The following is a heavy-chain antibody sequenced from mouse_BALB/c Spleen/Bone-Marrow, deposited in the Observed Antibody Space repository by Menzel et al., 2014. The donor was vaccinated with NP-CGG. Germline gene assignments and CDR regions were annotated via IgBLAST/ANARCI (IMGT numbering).Heavy chain of an antibody. CDR3: ARHGDYYGSSLFAY. D-gene: IGHD1-1*01. CDR1: EYEFPSHD. J-gene: IGHJ3*01. Sequence: EVKLMESGGGLVQPGESLKLSRESNEYEFPSHDMSWVRKTPEKRLELVAAINSDGGSTYYPDTMERRFIISRDNSKKTLYLQMSSLRSEDTAFYYCARHGDYYGSSLFAYWGQGTLVTVSA. CDR2: INSDGGST. V-gene: IGHV5-2*01.